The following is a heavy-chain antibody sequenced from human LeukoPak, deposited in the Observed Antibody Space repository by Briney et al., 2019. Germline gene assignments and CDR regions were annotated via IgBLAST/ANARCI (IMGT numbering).Heavy chain of an antibody. Sequence: SQTLSLTCTVSGGSISSSDFYWSWIRQHPGRGLEWIGYIYYTGSLYYNSSLESRVTISVDRSKNQFSLKLSSVTAADTAVYYCARGKVVVPADYYYMDVWGKGTTVTVSS. D-gene: IGHD2-2*01. J-gene: IGHJ6*03. CDR2: IYYTGSL. V-gene: IGHV4-31*03. CDR3: ARGKVVVPADYYYMDV. CDR1: GGSISSSDFY.